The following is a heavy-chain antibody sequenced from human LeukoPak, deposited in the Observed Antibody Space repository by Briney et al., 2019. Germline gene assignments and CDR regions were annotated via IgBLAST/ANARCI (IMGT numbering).Heavy chain of an antibody. Sequence: ASVKVSCKASGYTFTVYYLHWVRQAPGQGVEWMGWIDPNSGGSNYAQKFQGRVTMTRDTSIGTAYMDLSRLRSDDTAVYYCARVYYDRAYDYWGQGTLVTVSS. CDR1: GYTFTVYY. J-gene: IGHJ4*02. CDR2: IDPNSGGS. CDR3: ARVYYDRAYDY. D-gene: IGHD3-22*01. V-gene: IGHV1-2*02.